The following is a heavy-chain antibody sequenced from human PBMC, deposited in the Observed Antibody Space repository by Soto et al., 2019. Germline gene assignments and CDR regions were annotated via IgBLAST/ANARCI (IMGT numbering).Heavy chain of an antibody. CDR3: ASLGYCSSTSCYGKWNWFDP. V-gene: IGHV4-34*01. D-gene: IGHD2-2*01. CDR2: INHSGSA. J-gene: IGHJ5*02. CDR1: GGSFSGYI. Sequence: SETLSLTCDVYGGSFSGYIWTWIRQTPGKGLQWIGQINHSGSANYNPSLKSRVTISVDTSKNQFSLKLSSVTAADTAVYYCASLGYCSSTSCYGKWNWFDPWGQGTLVTVSS.